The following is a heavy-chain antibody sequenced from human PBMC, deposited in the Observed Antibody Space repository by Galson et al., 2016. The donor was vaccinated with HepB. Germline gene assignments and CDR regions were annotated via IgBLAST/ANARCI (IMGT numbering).Heavy chain of an antibody. CDR1: GGSVSSGGYY. D-gene: IGHD4-17*01. V-gene: IGHV4-61*08. Sequence: SETLSLTCTVSGGSVSSGGYYWSWIRQPPGKGLEWIGYLYYGGSTNCNPSLKSRVTISVDTSKNQFSLKLSSVTAADTAVYYCARVGTTVTTQALGMDVWGQGTTVTVS. CDR3: ARVGTTVTTQALGMDV. CDR2: LYYGGST. J-gene: IGHJ6*02.